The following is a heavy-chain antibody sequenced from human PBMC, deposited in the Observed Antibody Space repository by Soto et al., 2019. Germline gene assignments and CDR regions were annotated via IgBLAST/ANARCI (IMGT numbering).Heavy chain of an antibody. CDR3: ARAGQGGAFDI. D-gene: IGHD3-16*01. J-gene: IGHJ3*02. Sequence: ETLSLTCSFSGDSVTSHYLTWIRQSPEKGLEWIGYMHYTGCTHYNPSLKSRLTISVDRSKNQFSLKLSSVTAADTAVYYCARAGQGGAFDIWGQGTMVTVSS. CDR1: GDSVTSHY. CDR2: MHYTGCT. V-gene: IGHV4-59*02.